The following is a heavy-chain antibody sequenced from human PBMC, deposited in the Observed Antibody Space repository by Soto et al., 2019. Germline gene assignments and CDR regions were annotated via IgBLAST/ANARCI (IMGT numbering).Heavy chain of an antibody. CDR1: GFTFSSYA. CDR3: ARGGRTVITTIGMDV. J-gene: IGHJ6*02. V-gene: IGHV3-30-3*01. D-gene: IGHD3-22*01. CDR2: ISYDGSNI. Sequence: QVQLVESGGGVVQPGRSLRLSCAASGFTFSSYAMHWVRQAPGKGLEWVAVISYDGSNIYYADSVKGRFTISRDNSKNTLYLQMNSLRAEDTAVYYCARGGRTVITTIGMDVWGQGTTVTVSS.